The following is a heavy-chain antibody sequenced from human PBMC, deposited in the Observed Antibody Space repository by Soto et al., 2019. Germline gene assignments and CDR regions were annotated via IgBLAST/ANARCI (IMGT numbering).Heavy chain of an antibody. V-gene: IGHV4-59*01. Sequence: PSETLSLTCTVSGGSISSYYWSWIRQPPGKGLEWIGYIYYSGSTNYNPSLKSRVTISVDTSKNQFSLKLSSVTAADTAVYYCARDKGSLFDDWGQGTLVTVAS. J-gene: IGHJ4*02. CDR2: IYYSGST. CDR3: ARDKGSLFDD. CDR1: GGSISSYY.